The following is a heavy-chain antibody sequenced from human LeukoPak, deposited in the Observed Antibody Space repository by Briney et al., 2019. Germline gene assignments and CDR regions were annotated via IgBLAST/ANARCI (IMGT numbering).Heavy chain of an antibody. J-gene: IGHJ4*02. CDR1: GGSFSGYY. CDR3: ARTRGYYGDPRLLDY. CDR2: INHSGST. D-gene: IGHD4-17*01. Sequence: SETLSLTCAVYGGSFSGYYWSWIRQPPGKGLEWIGEINHSGSTNYNPSLKSRVTISVDTSKNQFSLKLSSVTAADTAVYYCARTRGYYGDPRLLDYWGQGTLVTVSS. V-gene: IGHV4-34*01.